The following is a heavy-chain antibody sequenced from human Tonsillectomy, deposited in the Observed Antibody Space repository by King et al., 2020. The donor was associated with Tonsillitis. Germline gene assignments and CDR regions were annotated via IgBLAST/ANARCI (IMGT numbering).Heavy chain of an antibody. CDR3: VRGTKWELPNYFDY. CDR1: GGSISSYY. D-gene: IGHD1-26*01. Sequence: VQLQESGPGLVKPSETLSLTCTVSGGSISSYYWNWIRQPPGKGLEWIGYIYYSGGTNYNPSLKSRVTISVDTSKNQFSLKLSSVTAADTAVYYCVRGTKWELPNYFDYWGQGTLVTVSS. J-gene: IGHJ4*02. V-gene: IGHV4-59*01. CDR2: IYYSGGT.